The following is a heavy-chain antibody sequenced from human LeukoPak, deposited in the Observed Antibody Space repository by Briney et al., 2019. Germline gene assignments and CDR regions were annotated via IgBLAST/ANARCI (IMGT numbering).Heavy chain of an antibody. V-gene: IGHV4-39*07. CDR3: ARGSSSGRSGHDAFDI. CDR2: IYYSGSS. CDR1: GGSISSRSYY. J-gene: IGHJ3*02. D-gene: IGHD3-10*01. Sequence: SETLSLTCTVSGGSISSRSYYWGWIRQPPGKGLEWIGNIYYSGSSYYNPSLKSRVTISVDTSKNQLSLKLTPVTAADTAVYYCARGSSSGRSGHDAFDIWGQGTMVTVSS.